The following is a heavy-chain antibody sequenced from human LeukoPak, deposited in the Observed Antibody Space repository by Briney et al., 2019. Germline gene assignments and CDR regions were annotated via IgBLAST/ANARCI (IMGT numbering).Heavy chain of an antibody. D-gene: IGHD3-10*01. V-gene: IGHV3-23*01. CDR2: ITKSGRDT. J-gene: IGHJ3*02. Sequence: GGSLRLSCVTSGFTFSNYAMSWVRQAPGKGLEWVSDITKSGRDTFYADSVKGRFTISRDNSKNTVNLQMNSLRAEDTAVYYCATLGVRGAFDIWGQGTMVTVSS. CDR1: GFTFSNYA. CDR3: ATLGVRGAFDI.